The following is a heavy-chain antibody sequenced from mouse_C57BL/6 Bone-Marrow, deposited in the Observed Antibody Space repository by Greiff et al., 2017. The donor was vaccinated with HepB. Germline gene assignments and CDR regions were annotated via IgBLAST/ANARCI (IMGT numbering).Heavy chain of an antibody. CDR1: GFTFSSYA. D-gene: IGHD4-1*01. J-gene: IGHJ1*03. V-gene: IGHV5-4*01. Sequence: EVQGVESGGGLVKPGGSLKLSCAASGFTFSSYAMSWVRQTPEKRLEWVATISDGGSYTYYPDNVKGRFTISRDNAKNNLYLQMSHLKSEDTAMYYCARGKNWDDWYFDVWGTGTTVTVSS. CDR2: ISDGGSYT. CDR3: ARGKNWDDWYFDV.